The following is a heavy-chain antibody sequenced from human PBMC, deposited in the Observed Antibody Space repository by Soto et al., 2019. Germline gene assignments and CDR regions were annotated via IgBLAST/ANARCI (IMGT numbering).Heavy chain of an antibody. Sequence: AETLSLTCTVSSGSISSYYWSWIRQPPGKGLEWIGYIHYTGNTNSNPSLKGRVTLSIDPSWNQFSLKLRSVTAADTAVYYCAAVDYLTAFPDREIKWLDDWSQRTLVSVS. CDR1: SGSISSYY. CDR3: AAVDYLTAFPDREIKWLDD. CDR2: IHYTGNT. J-gene: IGHJ5*02. V-gene: IGHV4-59*01. D-gene: IGHD5-12*01.